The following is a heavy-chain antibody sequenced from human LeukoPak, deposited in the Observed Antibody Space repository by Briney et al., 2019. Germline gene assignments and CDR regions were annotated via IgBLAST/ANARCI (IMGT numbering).Heavy chain of an antibody. D-gene: IGHD2-2*01. J-gene: IGHJ4*02. Sequence: PGGSLRLSCAASGFTFSSYAMSWVGQAPGKGLEWVSAMSGSGGSTYYADSVKGRFTISRDNSKNTLYLQMNSLRAEDTAVYYCAKEKGEYCSSTSCYFYFDYWGQGTLVTVSS. CDR3: AKEKGEYCSSTSCYFYFDY. V-gene: IGHV3-23*01. CDR1: GFTFSSYA. CDR2: MSGSGGST.